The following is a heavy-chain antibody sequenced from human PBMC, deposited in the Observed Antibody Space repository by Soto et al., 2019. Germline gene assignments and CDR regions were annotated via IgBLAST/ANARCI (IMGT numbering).Heavy chain of an antibody. Sequence: ASVKVSCKASGYTFTGYYIHWVRQAPGQGLEWMGWINPNSGGTNYAQKFQGRVTMTRDTSISTAYMELSRLRSDDTAVYYCARAIHYYYGMDVWGQGPTVTVSS. CDR1: GYTFTGYY. J-gene: IGHJ6*02. CDR3: ARAIHYYYGMDV. CDR2: INPNSGGT. V-gene: IGHV1-2*02.